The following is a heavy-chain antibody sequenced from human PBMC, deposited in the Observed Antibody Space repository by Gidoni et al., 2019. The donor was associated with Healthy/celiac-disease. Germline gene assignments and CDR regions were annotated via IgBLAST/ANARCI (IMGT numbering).Heavy chain of an antibody. V-gene: IGHV3-15*01. J-gene: IGHJ6*02. Sequence: EVQLVESGGGLVKPGGSLRLSCAASGFTCSNAWMSWVRQATGKGLEWVGRIKSKTDGGTTDYAAPVKGRFTISRDDSKNTLYLQMNSLKTEDTAVYYCTTPYCGGDCYSDYYYYGMDVWGQGTTVTVSS. CDR1: GFTCSNAW. CDR3: TTPYCGGDCYSDYYYYGMDV. CDR2: IKSKTDGGTT. D-gene: IGHD2-21*01.